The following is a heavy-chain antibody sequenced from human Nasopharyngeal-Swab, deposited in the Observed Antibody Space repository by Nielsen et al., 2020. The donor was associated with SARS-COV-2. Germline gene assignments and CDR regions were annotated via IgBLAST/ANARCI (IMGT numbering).Heavy chain of an antibody. CDR2: MNPNSGNT. Sequence: ASVKVSCKASGYTFTSYYMHWVRQAPGQGLEWMGWMNPNSGNTGYAQKFQGRVTMTRNTSISTAYMELSSLRSEDTAVYYCARGRIYGDYGDWGQGTLVTVSS. CDR3: ARGRIYGDYGD. J-gene: IGHJ4*02. D-gene: IGHD4-17*01. V-gene: IGHV1-8*02. CDR1: GYTFTSYY.